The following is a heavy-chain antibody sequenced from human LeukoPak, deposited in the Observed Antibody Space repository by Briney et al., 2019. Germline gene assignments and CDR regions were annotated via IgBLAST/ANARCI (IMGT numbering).Heavy chain of an antibody. Sequence: GGSLRLSCAAPGFTFSDYYTSWIRQAPGKGLQYVSGISTDGGYTYYEDSVKGRFTISRDNSKDTLYLQMGSLRPEDMAVYYCARDYQRPSKVRGVRSDYWGQGTLVTVSS. J-gene: IGHJ4*02. CDR2: ISTDGGYT. CDR3: ARDYQRPSKVRGVRSDY. D-gene: IGHD3-10*01. V-gene: IGHV3-64*02. CDR1: GFTFSDYY.